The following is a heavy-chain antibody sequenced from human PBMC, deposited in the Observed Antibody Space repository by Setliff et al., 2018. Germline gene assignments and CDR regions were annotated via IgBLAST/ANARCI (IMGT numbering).Heavy chain of an antibody. Sequence: ASVKVSCKASGYTFTAYNINWVRQATGQGLELMGWMNPNNGKTGYIQKLQGRVTMTRNTSISTVYMELSSLRPEDTAVYYCARGYYDSSGVQSNAFDIWGQGTMVTVSS. V-gene: IGHV1-8*02. CDR1: GYTFTAYN. D-gene: IGHD3-22*01. CDR2: MNPNNGKT. CDR3: ARGYYDSSGVQSNAFDI. J-gene: IGHJ3*02.